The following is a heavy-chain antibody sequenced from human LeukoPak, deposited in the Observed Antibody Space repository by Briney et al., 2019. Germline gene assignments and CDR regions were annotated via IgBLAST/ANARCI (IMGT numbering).Heavy chain of an antibody. Sequence: GALRLSCAASGFTFDDYGMSWVRQAPGKGLKWVSGINWNGGSTGYADSVKGRFTISRDNAKNSLYLQMNSLRAEDTALYYCARVGGYYYDSSGYYYDYWGQGTLVTVSS. CDR3: ARVGGYYYDSSGYYYDY. CDR2: INWNGGST. CDR1: GFTFDDYG. J-gene: IGHJ4*02. V-gene: IGHV3-20*04. D-gene: IGHD3-22*01.